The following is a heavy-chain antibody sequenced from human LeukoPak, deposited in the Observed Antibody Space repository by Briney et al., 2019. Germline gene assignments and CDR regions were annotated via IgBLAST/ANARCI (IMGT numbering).Heavy chain of an antibody. D-gene: IGHD2-21*02. Sequence: PSETLSLTCTVSGASIISGGYYWSWIRQHPGKGLEWIGYIYYTGSTYYNPSLKNRLTISIDTSKSQFSLKLTSVTAADTAVYYCARDPIAYCGADCYSDWGQGTLVNVSS. CDR3: ARDPIAYCGADCYSD. V-gene: IGHV4-31*03. J-gene: IGHJ4*02. CDR1: GASIISGGYY. CDR2: IYYTGST.